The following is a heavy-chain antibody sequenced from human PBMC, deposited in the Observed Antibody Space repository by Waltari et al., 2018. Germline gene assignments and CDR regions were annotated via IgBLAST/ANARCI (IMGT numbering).Heavy chain of an antibody. CDR1: GFTFGDYY. CDR2: ISSSGATT. V-gene: IGHV3-11*01. J-gene: IGHJ6*02. Sequence: QVQLAESGGGLVKPGGSLRLSCAGSGFTFGDYYMGWIRQAPGKGLEWVSFISSSGATTYYADSVKDRFTISRDNSNNSVPLQMHSLRVEDTALYYCARPQRGYYGMDVWGQGTTVTVAS. CDR3: ARPQRGYYGMDV.